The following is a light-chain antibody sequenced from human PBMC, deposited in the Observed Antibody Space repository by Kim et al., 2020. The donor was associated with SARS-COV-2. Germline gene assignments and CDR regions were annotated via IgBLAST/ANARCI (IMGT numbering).Light chain of an antibody. CDR3: QQYYNWPLT. CDR2: GAS. CDR1: QSVSSN. Sequence: EIVMTQSPATLSVSPGERATFSCRASQSVSSNLAWYQQKPGQAPRLLIYGASTRATGIPARFSGSGSGTEFTLTISSLQSEDFAVYYCQQYYNWPLTFGGGTKLEI. J-gene: IGKJ4*01. V-gene: IGKV3-15*01.